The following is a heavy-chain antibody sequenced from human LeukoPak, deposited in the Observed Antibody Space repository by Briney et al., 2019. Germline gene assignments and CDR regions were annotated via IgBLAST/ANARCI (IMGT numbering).Heavy chain of an antibody. J-gene: IGHJ4*02. Sequence: PGGSLRLSCAASGFSLRSYWMHWVRHAPGEGLVWVSRINPDGRSTVYADSVKGRFAISRDNAKNTLFLQMNSLRAEDTAVYYCAVEVATEHYFDYWGQGTLVTVSS. V-gene: IGHV3-74*01. D-gene: IGHD5-12*01. CDR2: INPDGRST. CDR1: GFSLRSYW. CDR3: AVEVATEHYFDY.